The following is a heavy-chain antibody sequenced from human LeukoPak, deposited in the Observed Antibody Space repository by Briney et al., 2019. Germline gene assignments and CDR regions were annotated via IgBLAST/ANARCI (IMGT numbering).Heavy chain of an antibody. J-gene: IGHJ1*01. V-gene: IGHV1-46*01. D-gene: IGHD6-6*01. Sequence: ASVKVSCKAFGYTFTSNYMHWVRQAPGQGPEWMGVISPSGGSTTYAQKFQGRVTLTRDMSTSTDYLELSRLRSDDTAVYYCAREYSSSSKYFQHWGQGTLVTVSS. CDR1: GYTFTSNY. CDR3: AREYSSSSKYFQH. CDR2: ISPSGGST.